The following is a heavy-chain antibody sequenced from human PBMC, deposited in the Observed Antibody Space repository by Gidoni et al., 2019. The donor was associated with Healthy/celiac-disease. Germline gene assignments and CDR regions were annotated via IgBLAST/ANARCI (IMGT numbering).Heavy chain of an antibody. V-gene: IGHV4-39*01. CDR3: ARHGGITIVGVVIPNWFDP. D-gene: IGHD3-3*01. Sequence: QLQLQESGPGLVKPSETLALTCTVSGGSISGSSYYWGWIRQPPGKGLEWLGSIYYSGSTYYNPSIKSRFTISVDTSNNKFTLKLSSVPAAHTAVYYGARHGGITIVGVVIPNWFDPWGQGTLVTVSS. CDR2: IYYSGST. CDR1: GGSISGSSYY. J-gene: IGHJ5*02.